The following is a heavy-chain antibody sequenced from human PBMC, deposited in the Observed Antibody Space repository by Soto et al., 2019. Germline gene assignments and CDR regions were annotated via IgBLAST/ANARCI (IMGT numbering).Heavy chain of an antibody. CDR3: ARPRGRVVVPAGSAFDS. CDR1: GYRVSRYF. Sequence: PGESLNLSCTVSGYRVSRYFIAWVRPPPGKGLEWMGLIYPGDSDTRYSPSFQDQVTISADKSITTAYLQWSSLKASDTAMYYCARPRGRVVVPAGSAFDSWGQGKMVT. J-gene: IGHJ3*02. D-gene: IGHD2-2*01. V-gene: IGHV5-51*01. CDR2: IYPGDSDT.